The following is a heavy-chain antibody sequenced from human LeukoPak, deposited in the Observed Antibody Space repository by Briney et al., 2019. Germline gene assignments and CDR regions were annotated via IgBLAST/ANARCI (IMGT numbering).Heavy chain of an antibody. J-gene: IGHJ4*02. D-gene: IGHD3-10*01. Sequence: VGCLRLSSAASGFTASSNYMSCVRQAPGKGLEWVSVISSGGSTYYADSVKGRFTISRDNSKNTLYLQMNSLRAEDTAVYYCATSDGSNFDYWGQGTLVTVSS. CDR2: ISSGGST. CDR3: ATSDGSNFDY. CDR1: GFTASSNY. V-gene: IGHV3-66*01.